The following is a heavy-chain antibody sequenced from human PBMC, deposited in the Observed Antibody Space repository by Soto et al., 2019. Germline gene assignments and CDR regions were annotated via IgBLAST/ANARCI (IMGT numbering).Heavy chain of an antibody. Sequence: GGSLRLSCAASGLSVSRNYMSWVRQAPGKGLEWVSVIYSGGSTYFADSVKGRFTISRDNSKNTLYLQMDSLRAEDTALYYCTRAAWFPYLSFYWGQGALVTVSS. CDR2: IYSGGST. CDR1: GLSVSRNY. D-gene: IGHD3-10*01. CDR3: TRAAWFPYLSFY. V-gene: IGHV3-53*01. J-gene: IGHJ4*02.